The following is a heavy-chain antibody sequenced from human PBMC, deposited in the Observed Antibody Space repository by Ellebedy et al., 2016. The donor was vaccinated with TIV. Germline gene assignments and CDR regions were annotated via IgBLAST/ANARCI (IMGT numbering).Heavy chain of an antibody. CDR1: GYTFIDYY. CDR3: ARPPDGGNRWRFFAY. D-gene: IGHD4-23*01. V-gene: IGHV1-46*01. CDR2: INPSGDSA. J-gene: IGHJ4*02. Sequence: AASVKVSCKASGYTFIDYYIYWVRQAPGQGLEWMARINPSGDSAIFAERFQGRVTVTSDTSANTVYLELSSLRSEDTAVYYCARPPDGGNRWRFFAYWGQGTLVTVSS.